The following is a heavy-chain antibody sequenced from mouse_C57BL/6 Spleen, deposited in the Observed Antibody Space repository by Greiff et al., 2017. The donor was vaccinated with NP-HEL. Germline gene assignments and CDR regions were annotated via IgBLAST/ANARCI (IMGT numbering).Heavy chain of an antibody. J-gene: IGHJ4*01. CDR2: INYDGSST. CDR1: GFTFSDYY. D-gene: IGHD1-1*01. CDR3: ARDTTVVAEGYAMDY. Sequence: EVKLMESEGGLVQPGSSMKLSCTASGFTFSDYYMAWVRQVPEKGLEWVANINYDGSSTYYLDSLKSRFIISRDNAKNILYLQMSSLKSEDTATYYCARDTTVVAEGYAMDYWGQGTSVTVSS. V-gene: IGHV5-16*01.